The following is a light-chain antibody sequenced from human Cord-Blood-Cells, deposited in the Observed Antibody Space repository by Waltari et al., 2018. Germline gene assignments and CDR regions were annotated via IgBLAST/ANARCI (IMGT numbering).Light chain of an antibody. CDR2: WAS. CDR3: QQYYSTPYT. V-gene: IGKV4-1*01. J-gene: IGKJ2*01. Sequence: DIVMTQSPDSLAVSLGERAPINCKSSPSVLYSSNNKNYLAWYQQKPGQPPKLLIYWASTRESGVPDRFSGSGSGTDFTLTISSLRAEDVAVYYCQQYYSTPYTFGQGTKLEIK. CDR1: PSVLYSSNNKNY.